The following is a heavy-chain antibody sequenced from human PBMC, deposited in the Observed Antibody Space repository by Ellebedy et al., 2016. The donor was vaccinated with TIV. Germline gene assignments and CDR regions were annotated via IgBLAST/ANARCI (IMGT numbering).Heavy chain of an antibody. CDR2: IRYDGNNQ. Sequence: GESLKISCAASGFTFSTYGMHWVRQAPAKGLAWVAFIRYDGNNQFYADSVKGRIIISRDNSKNTLYLQMNSLRPENTTVYYCARNESLAHYFDYWGQGTLVTVSS. V-gene: IGHV3-30*02. J-gene: IGHJ4*02. CDR1: GFTFSTYG. CDR3: ARNESLAHYFDY.